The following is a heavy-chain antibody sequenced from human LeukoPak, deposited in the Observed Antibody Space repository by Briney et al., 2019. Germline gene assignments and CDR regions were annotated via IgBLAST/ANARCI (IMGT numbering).Heavy chain of an antibody. CDR3: AKDPYYGSGRYSSMDV. J-gene: IGHJ6*03. CDR2: ISYDGSNK. Sequence: PGRSLRLSCAASGFTFSSYGMHWVRQAPGKGLEWVAVISYDGSNKYYADSVKGRFTISRDNSKNTLYLQMNSLRAEDTAVYYCAKDPYYGSGRYSSMDVWGKGTTVTVSS. CDR1: GFTFSSYG. D-gene: IGHD3-10*01. V-gene: IGHV3-30*18.